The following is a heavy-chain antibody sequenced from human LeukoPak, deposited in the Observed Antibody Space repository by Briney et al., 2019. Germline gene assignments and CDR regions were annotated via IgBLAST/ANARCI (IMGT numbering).Heavy chain of an antibody. Sequence: SETLSLTCAVSGGSISSGGYSWSWIRQPPGKGLEWIGYIYHSGSTYYNPSLKSRVTTSVDTSKNQFSLKLSSVTAADTAVYYCARELSGSYYLDYWGQGTLVTVSS. D-gene: IGHD1-26*01. CDR1: GGSISSGGYS. J-gene: IGHJ4*02. V-gene: IGHV4-30-2*01. CDR3: ARELSGSYYLDY. CDR2: IYHSGST.